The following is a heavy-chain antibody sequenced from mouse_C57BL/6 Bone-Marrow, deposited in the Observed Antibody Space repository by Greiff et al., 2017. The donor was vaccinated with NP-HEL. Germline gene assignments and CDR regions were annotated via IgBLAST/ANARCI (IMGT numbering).Heavy chain of an antibody. J-gene: IGHJ2*01. Sequence: VQLQESGAELVRPGASVTLSCKASGYTFTDYEMHWVKHTPVHGLEWIGAIDPETGGTAYNQKFKGKAILTADKSSSTAYMELRSLTSEDSAVYYCTRKTGTGNSDYWGQGTTLTVSS. CDR1: GYTFTDYE. CDR2: IDPETGGT. CDR3: TRKTGTGNSDY. D-gene: IGHD3-3*01. V-gene: IGHV1-15*01.